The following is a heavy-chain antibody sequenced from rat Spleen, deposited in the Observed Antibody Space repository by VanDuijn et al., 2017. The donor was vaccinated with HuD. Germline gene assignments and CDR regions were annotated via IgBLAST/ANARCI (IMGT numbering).Heavy chain of an antibody. CDR2: ISPSGGST. CDR3: ATGDYSGYWFAY. CDR1: GFTFSNYG. V-gene: IGHV5-19*01. Sequence: EVQLVESGGGLVQPGRSLKLSCAASGFTFSNYGMHWIRQAPTKGLEWVASISPSGGSTYYRDSVKGRFTISRDNAKSTLYLQMDSLRSEDTATYYCATGDYSGYWFAYWGQGTLVTVSS. J-gene: IGHJ3*01. D-gene: IGHD1-1*01.